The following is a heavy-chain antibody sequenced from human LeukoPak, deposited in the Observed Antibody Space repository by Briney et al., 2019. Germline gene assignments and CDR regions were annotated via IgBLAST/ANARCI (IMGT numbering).Heavy chain of an antibody. CDR3: ATQGGYVWGSYRF. CDR2: TRNKANSYTT. V-gene: IGHV3-72*01. Sequence: GGSPRLSCAASGFTFSDHYMDWVRQAPGKGLEWVGRTRNKANSYTTEYAASVKGKFTISGDDSKNSLYLQMNSLKTEDTAVYYCATQGGYVWGSYRFWGQGTLVTVSS. D-gene: IGHD3-16*02. J-gene: IGHJ4*02. CDR1: GFTFSDHY.